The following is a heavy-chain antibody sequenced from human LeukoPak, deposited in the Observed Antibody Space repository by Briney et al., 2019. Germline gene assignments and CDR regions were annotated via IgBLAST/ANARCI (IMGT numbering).Heavy chain of an antibody. J-gene: IGHJ4*02. Sequence: GGSLRLSCAASGFTFSSYAMSWVRQAPGKGLEWVSAISGSGGSTYYADSVKGRFTISRDNSENTLYLQMNSLRAEDTAVYYCAKDGWLLAKSYYFDYWGQGTLVTVSS. V-gene: IGHV3-23*01. CDR3: AKDGWLLAKSYYFDY. D-gene: IGHD5-12*01. CDR2: ISGSGGST. CDR1: GFTFSSYA.